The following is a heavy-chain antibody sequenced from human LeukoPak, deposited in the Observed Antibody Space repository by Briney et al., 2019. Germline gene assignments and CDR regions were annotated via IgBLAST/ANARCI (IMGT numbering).Heavy chain of an antibody. V-gene: IGHV4-34*01. J-gene: IGHJ4*02. D-gene: IGHD2-15*01. CDR1: GGSFSGYY. Sequence: KPSETLSLTCAVYGGSFSGYYWSWIRQPPGKGLEWIGEINHSGSTNYNPSLKSRVTMSVDTSKNQFSLKLSSVTAADTAVYYCARDVRGGGIDYWGQGTLVTVSS. CDR3: ARDVRGGGIDY. CDR2: INHSGST.